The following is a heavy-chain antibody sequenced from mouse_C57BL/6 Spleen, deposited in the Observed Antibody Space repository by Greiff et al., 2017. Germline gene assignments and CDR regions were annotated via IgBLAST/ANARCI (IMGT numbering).Heavy chain of an antibody. CDR3: ARVNWDSYYAMDY. V-gene: IGHV1-72*01. CDR2: IDPNSGGT. CDR1: GYTFTSYW. D-gene: IGHD4-1*01. J-gene: IGHJ4*01. Sequence: QVHVKQPGAELVKPGASVKLSCKASGYTFTSYWMHWVKQRPGRGLEWIGRIDPNSGGTKYNEKFKSKATLTVDKPSSTAYMQLSSLTSEDSAVYYCARVNWDSYYAMDYWGQGTSVTVSS.